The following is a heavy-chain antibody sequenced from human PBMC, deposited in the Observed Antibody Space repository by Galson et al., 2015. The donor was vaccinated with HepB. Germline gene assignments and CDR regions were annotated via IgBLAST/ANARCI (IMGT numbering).Heavy chain of an antibody. V-gene: IGHV3-30-3*01. CDR3: GRGGLRAVAGTKDDY. D-gene: IGHD6-19*01. J-gene: IGHJ4*02. CDR1: GFTFSNYA. CDR2: ISYEGSNK. Sequence: SLRLSCAASGFTFSNYAMYWVRQAPGKGLEWVAVISYEGSNKYYGDSVKGRFTVSRDNSKNTLYLQMNSLRVEDTAVYYCGRGGLRAVAGTKDDYWGQGTLVTVSS.